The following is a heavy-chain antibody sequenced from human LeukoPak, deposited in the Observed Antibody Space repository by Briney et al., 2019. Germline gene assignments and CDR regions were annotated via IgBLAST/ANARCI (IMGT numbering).Heavy chain of an antibody. CDR3: ARETPVARGAFYGMDV. V-gene: IGHV3-13*01. CDR2: ISNDGDT. D-gene: IGHD3-10*01. CDR1: GFSLSSNG. J-gene: IGHJ6*02. Sequence: GGSLRLSCAASGFSLSSNGMHWVRQVTGKGLEWVSSISNDGDTYYSASVKGRFTISRENAENSLYLQMDSLTAGDTAVYYCARETPVARGAFYGMDVWGQGTPVTVSS.